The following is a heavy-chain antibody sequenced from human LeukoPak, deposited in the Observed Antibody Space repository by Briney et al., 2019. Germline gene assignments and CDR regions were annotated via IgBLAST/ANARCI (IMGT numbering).Heavy chain of an antibody. CDR2: ISWNSGSI. CDR1: GFTFDDYA. J-gene: IGHJ4*02. CDR3: AKDKAAVAGTSFDY. Sequence: SLRLSCAASGFTFDDYAMHWVRQAPGKGLEWVSGISWNSGSIGYADSVKGRFTISRDNAKNSLYLQMNSLRAEDTALYYCAKDKAAVAGTSFDYWGQGTLVTVSS. D-gene: IGHD6-19*01. V-gene: IGHV3-9*01.